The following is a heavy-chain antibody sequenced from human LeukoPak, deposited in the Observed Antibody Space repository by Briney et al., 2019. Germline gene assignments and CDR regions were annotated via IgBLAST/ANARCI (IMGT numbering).Heavy chain of an antibody. CDR2: IIPIFGTA. V-gene: IGHV1-69*13. CDR1: GGTFSSYA. Sequence: GASVKVSCKACGGTFSSYAISWVRQAPGQGLEWMGGIIPIFGTANYAQKFQGRVTITADESTSTAYMELSSLRSEDTAVYYCARDGCSGGSCQSDHWGQGTLVTVSS. J-gene: IGHJ4*02. D-gene: IGHD2-15*01. CDR3: ARDGCSGGSCQSDH.